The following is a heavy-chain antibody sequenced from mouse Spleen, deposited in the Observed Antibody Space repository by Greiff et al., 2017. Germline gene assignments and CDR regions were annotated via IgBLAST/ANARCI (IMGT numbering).Heavy chain of an antibody. Sequence: EVKLMESGGDLVKPGGSLKLSCAASGFTFSSYGMSWVRQTPDKRLEWVATISSGGSYTYYPDSVKGRFTISRDNAKNTLYLQMSSLKSEDTAMYYCARHEYYDGYYVNYWGQGTTLTVSS. J-gene: IGHJ2*01. CDR2: ISSGGSYT. V-gene: IGHV5-6*01. CDR1: GFTFSSYG. D-gene: IGHD2-3*01. CDR3: ARHEYYDGYYVNY.